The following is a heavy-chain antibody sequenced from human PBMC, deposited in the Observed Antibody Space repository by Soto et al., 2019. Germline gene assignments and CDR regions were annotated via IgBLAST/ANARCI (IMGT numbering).Heavy chain of an antibody. CDR3: ARNRDADGYKLDY. CDR1: GFTFSSYA. V-gene: IGHV3-30*04. D-gene: IGHD5-12*01. J-gene: IGHJ4*02. CDR2: ISYDGSNK. Sequence: GGSLRLSCAASGFTFSSYAMHWVRQAPGKGLEWVVVISYDGSNKYYADSVKGRFTISRDNSKNTLYLQMNSLRAEDTAVYYCARNRDADGYKLDYWGQGTLVTVSS.